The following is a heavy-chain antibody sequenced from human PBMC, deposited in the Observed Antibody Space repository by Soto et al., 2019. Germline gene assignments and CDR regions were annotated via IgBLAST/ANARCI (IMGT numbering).Heavy chain of an antibody. CDR3: VRGVIH. Sequence: QVQLQESGPGLVKPSQTLSLTCTVSGGFISSGGYYWSWIRQHPGKGLEWIGYIDYRGSTDYSPSLNSRVTISLDTSKNQFSLKLSSVTAADTAVYFCVRGVIHCGLGTLVTVSS. V-gene: IGHV4-31*03. CDR2: IDYRGST. J-gene: IGHJ4*02. D-gene: IGHD6-13*01. CDR1: GGFISSGGYY.